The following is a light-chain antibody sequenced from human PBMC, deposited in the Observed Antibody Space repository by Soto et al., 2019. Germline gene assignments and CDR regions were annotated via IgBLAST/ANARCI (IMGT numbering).Light chain of an antibody. Sequence: DIVMTQSPDSLAVSLGVRATINCKSSQSVLYSTNDKNYLAWYQQKPGQPPKLLIYWASTRESGVPDRFSGSGSGTDFTLTISSLQAEDVAVYYCQQSYSTPALTFGGGTKVEIK. CDR1: QSVLYSTNDKNY. CDR2: WAS. CDR3: QQSYSTPALT. J-gene: IGKJ4*01. V-gene: IGKV4-1*01.